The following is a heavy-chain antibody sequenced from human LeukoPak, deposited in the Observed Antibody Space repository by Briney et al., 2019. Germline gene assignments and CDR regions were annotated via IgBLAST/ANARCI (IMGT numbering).Heavy chain of an antibody. Sequence: ASVKVSCKASGYTFTSYYMHWVRQAPGQGLEWMGIINPSGGSTSYAQKFQGRVTMTRDMSTSTVYMELSSLRSEDTAVYYCARAWIYYYDSSGYYYVFDYWGQGTLVTVSS. J-gene: IGHJ4*02. V-gene: IGHV1-46*01. CDR2: INPSGGST. D-gene: IGHD3-22*01. CDR1: GYTFTSYY. CDR3: ARAWIYYYDSSGYYYVFDY.